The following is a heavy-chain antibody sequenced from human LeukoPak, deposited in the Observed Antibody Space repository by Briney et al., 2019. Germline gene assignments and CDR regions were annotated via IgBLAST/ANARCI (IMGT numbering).Heavy chain of an antibody. Sequence: GGSLRLSCAASGFTFSSYSMNWVRQAPGKGLEWVSSISSSSSYIYYADSVKGRFTISRDNARNSLYLQMNSLRAEDTAVYYCARDLGPYDSWSGYSNDAFDIWGQGTMVTVSS. J-gene: IGHJ3*02. CDR2: ISSSSSYI. CDR1: GFTFSSYS. V-gene: IGHV3-21*01. CDR3: ARDLGPYDSWSGYSNDAFDI. D-gene: IGHD3-3*01.